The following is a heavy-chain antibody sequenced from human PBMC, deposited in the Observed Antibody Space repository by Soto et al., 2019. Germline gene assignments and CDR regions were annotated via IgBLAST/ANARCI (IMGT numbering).Heavy chain of an antibody. CDR2: ISGSGGST. CDR1: GFTFSSYA. D-gene: IGHD6-13*01. J-gene: IGHJ1*01. Sequence: EVQLLESGGGLVQPGGSLRLSCAASGFTFSSYAMSWVRQAPGKGLEWVSAISGSGGSTYYADSVKGRFTISRDNSQNTLYLQMNSLRAEDTAVYYCAKAKDSSSWYPVYFQHWGQGTLVTVSS. CDR3: AKAKDSSSWYPVYFQH. V-gene: IGHV3-23*01.